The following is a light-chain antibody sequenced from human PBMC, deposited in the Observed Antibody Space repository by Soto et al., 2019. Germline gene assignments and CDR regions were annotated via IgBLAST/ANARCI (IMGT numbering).Light chain of an antibody. CDR2: GAA. CDR1: QSVFSS. CDR3: QQYHNWPS. V-gene: IGKV3-15*01. Sequence: ETVMTQSPATLSVSPGERATLSCRASQSVFSSLAWYQHKPGQAPRLLIYGAATRATGITARFSGSGSGTEITLTISSLQSDDIAVYYCQQYHNWPSFGQGTKVEIK. J-gene: IGKJ1*01.